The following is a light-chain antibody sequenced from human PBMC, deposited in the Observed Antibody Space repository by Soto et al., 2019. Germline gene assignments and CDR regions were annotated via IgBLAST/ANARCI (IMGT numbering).Light chain of an antibody. CDR1: QSVSNNY. CDR3: QPDGISGT. V-gene: IGKV3-20*01. J-gene: IGKJ1*01. Sequence: EIVLTQSPGTLSLSPGERATLSCRASQSVSNNYLAWYQQKPGQAPRLLIYGASNRATGIPDRFSGSGSGTEFTLTISRLEAEEFAVYYCQPDGISGTVGQGTKVEIK. CDR2: GAS.